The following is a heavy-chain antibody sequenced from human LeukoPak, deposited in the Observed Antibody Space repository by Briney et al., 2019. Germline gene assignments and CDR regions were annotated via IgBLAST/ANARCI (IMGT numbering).Heavy chain of an antibody. CDR2: INSDGRTT. CDR1: GFTFSNNW. D-gene: IGHD3-22*01. J-gene: IGHJ4*02. Sequence: GGSLRLSCAASGFTFSNNWMHWVRQAPGKGRVWVSRINSDGRTTTYDDSVKGRFTISRDNAKKTLYLQMNSLRAEDTTVYYCAMIKEGWGQGTLVTVSS. V-gene: IGHV3-74*01. CDR3: AMIKEG.